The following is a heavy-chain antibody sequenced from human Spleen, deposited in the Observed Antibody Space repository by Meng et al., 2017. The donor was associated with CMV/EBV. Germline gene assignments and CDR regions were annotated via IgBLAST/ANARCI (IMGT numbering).Heavy chain of an antibody. V-gene: IGHV3-23*01. CDR1: GFAFSRYA. CDR2: IDPSGGTT. J-gene: IGHJ4*02. D-gene: IGHD1-7*01. Sequence: GGSLRLSCAASGFAFSRYAMTWVRQAPGKGLEWVSSIDPSGGTTFYADSVKGRFTMSRDNSQNAVSLQMNSLNADDTAVYFCATTTKYTWNYLVDFWGQGTRVTVSS. CDR3: ATTTKYTWNYLVDF.